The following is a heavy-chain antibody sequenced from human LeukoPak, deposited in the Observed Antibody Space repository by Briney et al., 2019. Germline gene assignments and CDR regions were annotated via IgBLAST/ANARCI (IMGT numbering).Heavy chain of an antibody. CDR1: GFTFSSYG. D-gene: IGHD5-24*01. CDR3: ARDAYKGLYYFDY. Sequence: QTGGSLRLSCAVSGFTFSSYGMHWVRQAPGKGLEWVALISYDGSKKYYADSLQGRVTVSRDNSKNTLYLQLQTLRPEDTAVYYCARDAYKGLYYFDYWGQGTLVTVSS. V-gene: IGHV3-30*03. J-gene: IGHJ4*02. CDR2: ISYDGSKK.